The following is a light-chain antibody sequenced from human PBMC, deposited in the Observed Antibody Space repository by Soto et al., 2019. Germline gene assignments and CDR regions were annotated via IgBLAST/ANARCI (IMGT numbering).Light chain of an antibody. V-gene: IGKV1-33*01. CDR2: GAS. CDR1: QDITY. Sequence: DIQMTQSPSSLSASVGDRVTITCQASQDITYLNWYQQKPGKAPKLLIYGASNLETGVPSRFSGSGSGTDFTFTIISLQPEDIGTYYCQQYGDLPGSFGPGTKVRIK. J-gene: IGKJ3*01. CDR3: QQYGDLPGS.